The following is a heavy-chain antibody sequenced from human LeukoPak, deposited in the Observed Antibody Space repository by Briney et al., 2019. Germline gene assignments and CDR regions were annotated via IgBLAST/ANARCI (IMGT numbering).Heavy chain of an antibody. V-gene: IGHV3-23*01. Sequence: GGSLRLSCAGSGFRFSNYGMTWVRQAPGKGLEWVSAITDSGSITYYADSVKGRFTISRDNSKNTLYLQMNSLRAEDTAVYYCARVGSIAARHLDYWGQGTLVTVSS. CDR1: GFRFSNYG. J-gene: IGHJ4*02. CDR2: ITDSGSIT. D-gene: IGHD6-6*01. CDR3: ARVGSIAARHLDY.